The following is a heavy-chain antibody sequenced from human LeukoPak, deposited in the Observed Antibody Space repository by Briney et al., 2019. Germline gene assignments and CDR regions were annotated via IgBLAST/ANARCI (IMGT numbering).Heavy chain of an antibody. V-gene: IGHV3-7*01. D-gene: IGHD6-6*01. CDR2: INDDGSEV. CDR1: GFTFSNYW. CDR3: ARDSRLSIAAHDY. J-gene: IGHJ4*02. Sequence: GGSLRLSCAVSGFTFSNYWMTWVRQAPGKGLEWVANINDDGSEVYYVDSVKGRFTISRDNAKNSLYLQMSSLRAEDTAVYFCARDSRLSIAAHDYWGRGILVTVSS.